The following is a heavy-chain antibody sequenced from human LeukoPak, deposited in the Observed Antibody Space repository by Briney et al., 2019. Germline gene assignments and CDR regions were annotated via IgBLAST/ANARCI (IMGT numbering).Heavy chain of an antibody. D-gene: IGHD6-13*01. CDR2: IYTSGST. J-gene: IGHJ5*02. CDR1: GGSISSGSYY. CDR3: ARAGVAAAGRMIGSWFDP. V-gene: IGHV4-61*02. Sequence: SQTLSLTCTVSGGSISSGSYYWSWIRQPAGKGLEWIGRIYTSGSTNYNPSLKSRVTISVDTSKNQFSLKLSSVTAADTAVYYCARAGVAAAGRMIGSWFDPWCQGTLVTVSS.